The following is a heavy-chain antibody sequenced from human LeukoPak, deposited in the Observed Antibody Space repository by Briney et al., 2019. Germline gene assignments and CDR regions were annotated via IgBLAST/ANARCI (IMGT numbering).Heavy chain of an antibody. CDR1: GYTFTSYD. CDR3: ARAGGYCGRISCPYYFDY. CDR2: MNPNSGNT. D-gene: IGHD2-15*01. V-gene: IGHV1-8*01. Sequence: GASVKVSCKASGYTFTSYDINCVRQATGQGLEWMGWMNPNSGNTGYAQKFQGRVTMTRNTSISTAYMELSSLRSEDTAVYYCARAGGYCGRISCPYYFDYWGQGSLVAVSS. J-gene: IGHJ4*02.